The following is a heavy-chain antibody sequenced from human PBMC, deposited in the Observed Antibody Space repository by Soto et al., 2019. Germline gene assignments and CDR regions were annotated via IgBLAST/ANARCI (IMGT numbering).Heavy chain of an antibody. J-gene: IGHJ6*02. CDR1: GGSISSYY. Sequence: QVQLQESGPGLVKPSETLSLSCTVSGGSISSYYWSWFRQSPGKRMEWIGYVHHSWGSSYNPSLQSRVAISLDNSKSQFSLQVTSVTATDTAVYYCARQGFGPLRGLVDVWGQGTTVTVSS. V-gene: IGHV4-59*08. CDR3: ARQGFGPLRGLVDV. CDR2: VHHSWGS. D-gene: IGHD3-10*01.